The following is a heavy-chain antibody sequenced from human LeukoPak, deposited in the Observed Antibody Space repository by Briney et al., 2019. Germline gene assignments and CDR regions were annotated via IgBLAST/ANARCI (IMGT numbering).Heavy chain of an antibody. CDR1: AGSISSGDYY. D-gene: IGHD2-2*01. Sequence: PSETLSLTCTVSAGSISSGDYYWSWIRQPPGKGLEWIGYIYYSGSTYYNPSVKSRVTISVDTSKNQFSLKLSSVTAADTAVYYCARGGSDIVVVPAAMPANWFDPWGQGTLVTVSS. J-gene: IGHJ5*02. V-gene: IGHV4-30-4*01. CDR2: IYYSGST. CDR3: ARGGSDIVVVPAAMPANWFDP.